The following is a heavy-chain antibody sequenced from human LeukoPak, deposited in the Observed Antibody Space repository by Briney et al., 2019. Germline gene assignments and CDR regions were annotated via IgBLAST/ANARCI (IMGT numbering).Heavy chain of an antibody. CDR3: ARGRRWSDH. J-gene: IGHJ4*02. CDR1: GVSINSYY. V-gene: IGHV4-59*01. Sequence: SETLSLTCTVSGVSINSYYWSWIRQPPGKGLEWIGNIYSGTTNYNPSLRSRVTILLDTSKNQFSLRLSSVTVADTAIYYCARGRRWSDHWGQGTLVTVSS. D-gene: IGHD4-23*01. CDR2: IYSGTT.